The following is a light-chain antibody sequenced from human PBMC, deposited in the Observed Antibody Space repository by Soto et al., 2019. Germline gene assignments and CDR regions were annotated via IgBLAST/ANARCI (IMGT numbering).Light chain of an antibody. Sequence: EIVMTQSPATLSVSPGEGVTLSCRASQSVSSNLAWYQQRPGQAPRLLIYGASTRATGIPARFSGSGSGTEFTLTISSLQSEDFAVYYCQQYNTYSPTFGQGTKVDIK. CDR2: GAS. V-gene: IGKV3-15*01. CDR1: QSVSSN. J-gene: IGKJ1*01. CDR3: QQYNTYSPT.